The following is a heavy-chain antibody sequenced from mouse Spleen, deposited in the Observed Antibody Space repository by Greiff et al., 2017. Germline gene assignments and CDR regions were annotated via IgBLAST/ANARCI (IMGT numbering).Heavy chain of an antibody. V-gene: IGHV5-17*01. J-gene: IGHJ4*01. CDR2: ISSGSSTI. D-gene: IGHD2-1*01. CDR3: ARGSIYYGNYVAMDY. CDR1: GFTFSDYG. Sequence: EVHLVESGGGLVKPGGSLKLSCAASGFTFSDYGMHWVRQAPEKGLEWVAYISSGSSTIYYADTVKGRFTISRDNAKNTLFLQMTSLRSEDTAMYYCARGSIYYGNYVAMDYWGQGTSVTVSS.